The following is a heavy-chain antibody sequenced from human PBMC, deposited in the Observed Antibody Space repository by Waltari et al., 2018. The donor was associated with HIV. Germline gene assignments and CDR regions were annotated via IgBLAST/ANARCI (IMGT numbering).Heavy chain of an antibody. V-gene: IGHV5-51*03. CDR2: IYPGDSDT. CDR3: ARRVDTAMVSNWFDP. Sequence: EVQLVQSGAEVKKPGESLKISCKVSGYSFTSYWIGWVRQMPGKGLEWMGIIYPGDSDTRYSPSFQGQVTISADKSISTAYLQWSSLKASDTAMYYCARRVDTAMVSNWFDPWGQGTLVTVSS. CDR1: GYSFTSYW. J-gene: IGHJ5*02. D-gene: IGHD5-18*01.